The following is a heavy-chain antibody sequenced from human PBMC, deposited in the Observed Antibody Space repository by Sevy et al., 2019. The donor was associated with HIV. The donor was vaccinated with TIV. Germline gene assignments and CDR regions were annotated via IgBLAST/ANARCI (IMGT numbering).Heavy chain of an antibody. Sequence: GESLKISCTASGFTFSTYWMNWLRQAPGKGLEWVANMNQDGSTKVYVDSVRGRFTISRDNAKNSLYLQMDSLRAEDTAVYYCARDSSRNDAHYWGQGTVVTVSS. V-gene: IGHV3-7*01. CDR1: GFTFSTYW. J-gene: IGHJ4*02. CDR3: ARDSSRNDAHY. CDR2: MNQDGSTK. D-gene: IGHD1-1*01.